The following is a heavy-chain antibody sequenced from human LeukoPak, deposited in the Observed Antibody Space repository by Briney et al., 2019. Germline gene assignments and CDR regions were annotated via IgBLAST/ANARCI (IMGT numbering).Heavy chain of an antibody. CDR3: TRVGYDSSGYVARPFDY. J-gene: IGHJ4*02. CDR1: GFTFSDYW. D-gene: IGHD3-22*01. CDR2: INSDESSI. V-gene: IGHV3-74*01. Sequence: PGGSLRLSCAVSGFTFSDYWMYWVRQAPGKGLVWVSRINSDESSISYADSVKGRLTISRDNAKNVLYLQMNSLRAEDTAVYYCTRVGYDSSGYVARPFDYWGQGTLVTVSS.